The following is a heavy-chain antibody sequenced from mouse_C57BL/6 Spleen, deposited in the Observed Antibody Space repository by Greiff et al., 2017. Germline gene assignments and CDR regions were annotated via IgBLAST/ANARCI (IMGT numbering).Heavy chain of an antibody. CDR1: GYTFTDYE. CDR3: TRSGDY. J-gene: IGHJ4*01. CDR2: IDPETGGT. Sequence: VQLQESGAELVRPGASVTLSCKASGYTFTDYEMHWVKQTPVHGLEWIGAIDPETGGTAYNQKFKGKAILTAAKSSSTAYMELRSLTSEDSAVYYCTRSGDYWGQGTSVTVSS. V-gene: IGHV1-15*01.